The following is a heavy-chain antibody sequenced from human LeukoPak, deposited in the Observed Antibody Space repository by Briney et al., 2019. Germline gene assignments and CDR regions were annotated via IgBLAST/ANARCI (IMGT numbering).Heavy chain of an antibody. CDR2: ISSSSSFR. CDR3: AEVAAAKFDY. V-gene: IGHV3-21*01. CDR1: GFNFSSYS. D-gene: IGHD6-13*01. J-gene: IGHJ4*02. Sequence: GGSLRLSCAASGFNFSSYSMNWVRQAPGKGLEWVSSISSSSSFRYYADSVKGRFTISRDNAKNSLYLQMNSLRAEDTAVYYCAEVAAAKFDYWGQGTLVTVSS.